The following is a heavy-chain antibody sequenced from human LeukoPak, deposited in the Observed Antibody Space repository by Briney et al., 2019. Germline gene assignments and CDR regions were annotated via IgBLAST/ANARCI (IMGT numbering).Heavy chain of an antibody. CDR2: INVDASST. CDR1: GFTFKNYW. Sequence: GGSLRLSCAASGFTFKNYWMHWVRQGPGEGLVWVSRINVDASSTGYADSVKGRFTISRDNAKNTVYLQMNSLRAEDTAVYYCARVPINVEHALDYWAQGILVTVSS. V-gene: IGHV3-74*01. D-gene: IGHD2-21*01. J-gene: IGHJ4*02. CDR3: ARVPINVEHALDY.